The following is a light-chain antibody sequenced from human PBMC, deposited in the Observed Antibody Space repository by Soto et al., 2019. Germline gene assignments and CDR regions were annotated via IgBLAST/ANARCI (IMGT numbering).Light chain of an antibody. CDR1: QSVSSSY. J-gene: IGKJ1*01. Sequence: EIVLTQSPGTLSLSPGERATLSCRASQSVSSSYLAWYQQKPGQAPRLLIYGASSRATGIPDRFSGSGSGTDLTLTINKLEPEDFAVYFCQQYGSSRGTFGQGTKVEIK. CDR2: GAS. V-gene: IGKV3-20*01. CDR3: QQYGSSRGT.